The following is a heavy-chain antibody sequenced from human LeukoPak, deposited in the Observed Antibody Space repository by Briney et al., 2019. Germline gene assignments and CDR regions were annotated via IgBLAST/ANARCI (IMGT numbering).Heavy chain of an antibody. CDR3: ASLAHYYGSGSIDY. D-gene: IGHD3-10*01. CDR2: IYYSGNT. V-gene: IGHV4-39*07. Sequence: PSETLSLTCTVSGGSIFSSNSYWGWIRQPPGKGLEWIGSIYYSGNTYYNASLKSRVTISVDTSKNQFSLKLSSVTAADTAVYYCASLAHYYGSGSIDYWGQGTLVTVSS. J-gene: IGHJ4*02. CDR1: GGSIFSSNSY.